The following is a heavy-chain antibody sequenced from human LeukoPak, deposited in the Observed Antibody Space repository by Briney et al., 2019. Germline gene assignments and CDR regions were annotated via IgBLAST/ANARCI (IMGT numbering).Heavy chain of an antibody. CDR2: IWYDGSNK. Sequence: GGSLRLSCAASAFTLSSNGMDWGRQAPGEGLEWVAVIWYDGSNKYYAESVKGRFTISRDKPKNTLYLQMGSRRAQDTAVYYCARDLYYYDSSGEYWGQGTLVTVSS. D-gene: IGHD3-22*01. CDR3: ARDLYYYDSSGEY. J-gene: IGHJ4*02. V-gene: IGHV3-33*01. CDR1: AFTLSSNG.